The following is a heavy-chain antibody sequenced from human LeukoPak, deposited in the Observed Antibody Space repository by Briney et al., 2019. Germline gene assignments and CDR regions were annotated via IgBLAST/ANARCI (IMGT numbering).Heavy chain of an antibody. CDR2: IYTSGST. D-gene: IGHD2-8*01. CDR3: ARHSYAGSQYYFDY. Sequence: SETLSLTCTVSGGSISSYYWSWIRQPAGKGLEWIGRIYTSGSTNYNPSLKSRVTMSVDTSKNQFSLKLSSVTAADTAVYYCARHSYAGSQYYFDYWGQGTLVTVSS. CDR1: GGSISSYY. V-gene: IGHV4-4*07. J-gene: IGHJ4*02.